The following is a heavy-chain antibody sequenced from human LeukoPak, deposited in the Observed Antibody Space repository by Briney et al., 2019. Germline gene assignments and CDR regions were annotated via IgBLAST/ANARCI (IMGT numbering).Heavy chain of an antibody. J-gene: IGHJ4*02. D-gene: IGHD2-2*01. CDR3: ARDRAPVVPSSMLNY. CDR1: GFTFSSYA. Sequence: GGSLRLSCTASGFTFSSYAMQWVRQAPGKGLEGVAVISYDGSDKYYADSGQGRFTMSRDYSKNKLYLQMDSLRAEDTALYYCARDRAPVVPSSMLNYWGQGTLVTVSS. V-gene: IGHV3-30*04. CDR2: ISYDGSDK.